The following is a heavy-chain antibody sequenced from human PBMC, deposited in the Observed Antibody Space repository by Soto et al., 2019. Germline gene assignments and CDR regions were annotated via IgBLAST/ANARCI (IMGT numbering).Heavy chain of an antibody. CDR1: GFTFSSYA. Sequence: GGSLRLSCAASGFTFSSYAMSWVRQAPGKGLEWVSAISGSGGSTYYADSVKGRFTISRDNSKNTLYLQMNSLRAEDTGVYYCAKDQVVVVVAAHFDYWGQGTLVTVSS. CDR2: ISGSGGST. V-gene: IGHV3-23*01. CDR3: AKDQVVVVVAAHFDY. D-gene: IGHD2-15*01. J-gene: IGHJ4*02.